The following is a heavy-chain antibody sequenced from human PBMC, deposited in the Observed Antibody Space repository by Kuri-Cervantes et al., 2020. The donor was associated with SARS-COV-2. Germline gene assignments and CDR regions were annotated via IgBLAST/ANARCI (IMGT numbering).Heavy chain of an antibody. CDR2: IYYNGNT. CDR1: DDSISSYY. Sequence: ESLKISCTVSDDSISSYYWSWIRQPPGKGLEWIGYIYYNGNTNYNPSLKSRVTISVDTSKNQFSLKLSSVTAADTAVYYCAGRDYDSSGHTTGNVYWGQGTLVTVSS. J-gene: IGHJ4*02. CDR3: AGRDYDSSGHTTGNVY. V-gene: IGHV4-59*12. D-gene: IGHD3-22*01.